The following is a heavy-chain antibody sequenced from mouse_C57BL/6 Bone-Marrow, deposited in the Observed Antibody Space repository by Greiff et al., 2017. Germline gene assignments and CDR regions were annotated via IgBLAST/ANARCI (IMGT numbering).Heavy chain of an antibody. V-gene: IGHV1-55*01. CDR2: IYPGSGST. CDR3: ARSLYYGSSYWYFDV. Sequence: VQLQQPGAELVKPGASVKMSCKASGYTFTSYWITWVKQRPGQGLEWIGDIYPGSGSTNYNEKFTSKATLTVDTSSSTAYMQLSSLTSEDSAVYYCARSLYYGSSYWYFDVWGTGTTVTVSS. CDR1: GYTFTSYW. D-gene: IGHD1-1*01. J-gene: IGHJ1*03.